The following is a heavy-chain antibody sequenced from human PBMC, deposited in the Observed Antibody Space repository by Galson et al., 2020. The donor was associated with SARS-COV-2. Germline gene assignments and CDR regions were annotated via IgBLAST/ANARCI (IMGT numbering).Heavy chain of an antibody. D-gene: IGHD3-22*01. CDR2: TGNKDNSYTT. CDR1: GFTFSDHY. V-gene: IGHV3-72*01. J-gene: IGHJ6*02. Sequence: TGGSLRLSCAASGFTFSDHYMDWVRQAPGKGLEWVGRTGNKDNSYTTEYAASVKGRFTISRDDSKNSLYLQMNSLKTEDTAVYYCARESGDSSGTTFYYYGMDVWGQGTTVTVSS. CDR3: ARESGDSSGTTFYYYGMDV.